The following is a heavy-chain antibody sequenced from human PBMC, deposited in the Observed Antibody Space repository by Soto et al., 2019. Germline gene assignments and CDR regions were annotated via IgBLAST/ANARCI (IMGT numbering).Heavy chain of an antibody. J-gene: IGHJ4*02. CDR1: GFTFSSYG. Sequence: QVQLVESGGGVVQPGRSLRLSCAASGFTFSSYGMHWVRQAPGKGLEWVAVTSYDGSIKYYADSVKGRFTISRDNSKNTLYVQISGLRAEDMAVYYCAQARTGGNYESGQLEYWGRGTRVTVSS. V-gene: IGHV3-30*18. CDR3: AQARTGGNYESGQLEY. D-gene: IGHD1-26*01. CDR2: TSYDGSIK.